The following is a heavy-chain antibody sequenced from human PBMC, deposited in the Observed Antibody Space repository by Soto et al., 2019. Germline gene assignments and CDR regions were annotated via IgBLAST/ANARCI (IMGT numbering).Heavy chain of an antibody. CDR1: GYTFTSYA. Sequence: QVQLVQSGAEEKKPGASVKVYCKASGYTFTSYAMHWVRQAPGQRLEWMGWINAGNGNTKYSPKFQGRVTITRDTSASTAYMELSSLRSEDTAVYYCARSIVVVTALDYWGQGTLVTVSS. CDR3: ARSIVVVTALDY. D-gene: IGHD2-21*02. V-gene: IGHV1-3*05. J-gene: IGHJ4*02. CDR2: INAGNGNT.